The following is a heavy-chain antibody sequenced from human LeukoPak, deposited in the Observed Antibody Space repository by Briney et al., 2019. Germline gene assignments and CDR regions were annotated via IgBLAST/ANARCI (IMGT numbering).Heavy chain of an antibody. CDR2: IWNDGSDK. Sequence: PGRSLRLSCTTSGFTFSHYAMHWVLQAPGKGLEWVAVIWNDGSDKYYGDSVKGRFTISRDNSKKTVYLQLSSLRVEDTAVYYCAKDAERGFDFSNSLQSWGQGTLVTVSS. D-gene: IGHD4-11*01. V-gene: IGHV3-33*06. J-gene: IGHJ4*02. CDR3: AKDAERGFDFSNSLQS. CDR1: GFTFSHYA.